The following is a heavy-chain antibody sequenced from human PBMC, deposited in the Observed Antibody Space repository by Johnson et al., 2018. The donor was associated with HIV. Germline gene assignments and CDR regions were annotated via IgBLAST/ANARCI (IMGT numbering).Heavy chain of an antibody. V-gene: IGHV3-20*04. J-gene: IGHJ3*02. CDR2: ISWNGGST. Sequence: VQLVESGGGVVRPGGSLRLSCAASGFTFDDYGMTWVRQAPGKGLEWVSGISWNGGSTGYADSVKGRFTISRDNAKNSLYLHMKSLKTEDTAVYFCARYHYYDSRLNDAFDIWGQGTMVTVSS. CDR1: GFTFDDYG. CDR3: ARYHYYDSRLNDAFDI. D-gene: IGHD3-22*01.